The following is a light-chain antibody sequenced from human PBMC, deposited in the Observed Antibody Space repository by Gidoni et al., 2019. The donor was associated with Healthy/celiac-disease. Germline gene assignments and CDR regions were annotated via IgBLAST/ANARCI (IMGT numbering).Light chain of an antibody. Sequence: DIQMTKSPSTLSASVGDRVTITCRASQSISSWLASYQQKPGKAPKLLIYDASSLESGVPSRFSGSGSGTEFTLTISSLQPDDFATYSCQQYNSYPRTFXQXTKVEIK. J-gene: IGKJ1*01. CDR2: DAS. CDR1: QSISSW. CDR3: QQYNSYPRT. V-gene: IGKV1-5*01.